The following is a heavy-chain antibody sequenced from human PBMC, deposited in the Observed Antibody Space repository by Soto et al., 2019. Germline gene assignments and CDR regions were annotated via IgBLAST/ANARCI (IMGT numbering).Heavy chain of an antibody. J-gene: IGHJ4*02. D-gene: IGHD2-8*01. CDR1: GGAISNFY. CDR3: ARAPMVLTRSYFDS. V-gene: IGHV4-59*01. CDR2: ISYSGNT. Sequence: LSLTCTVSGGAISNFYWIWIRRPPGKGLEWIGYISYSGNTNYNPSLKSRVSISVDTSKNQFSLNLTFVTAADTAVYYCARAPMVLTRSYFDSWGQGTPVTVSS.